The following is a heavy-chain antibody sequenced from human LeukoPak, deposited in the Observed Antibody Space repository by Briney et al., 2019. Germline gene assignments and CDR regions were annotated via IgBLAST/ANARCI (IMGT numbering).Heavy chain of an antibody. CDR1: KFSFSRYG. CDR2: ISGSGGST. V-gene: IGHV3-21*01. CDR3: ARRATTERGHSYGLDY. D-gene: IGHD5-18*01. Sequence: PGGSLRLSCAASKFSFSRYGMHWGRQAPGKGLEWVSGISGSGGSTYYADSVTGRFTISRDNAKNSLYLQMNSLRAEDTAVYYCARRATTERGHSYGLDYWGQGTLVTVSS. J-gene: IGHJ4*02.